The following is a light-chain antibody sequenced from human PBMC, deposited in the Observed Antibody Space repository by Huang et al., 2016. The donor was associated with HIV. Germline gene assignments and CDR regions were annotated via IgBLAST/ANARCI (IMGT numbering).Light chain of an antibody. J-gene: IGKJ4*01. V-gene: IGKV3-15*01. CDR2: EAS. CDR1: QSVRSS. CDR3: QQYNDWPPLT. Sequence: EVVMTQSPATLSVSPGERVTLSCRASQSVRSSLAWYQQTPGQAPRPLIYEASTRATGIPARFSASVSGTDFTLTISSLQSEDFAVYYCQQYNDWPPLTFGGGTKVAIK.